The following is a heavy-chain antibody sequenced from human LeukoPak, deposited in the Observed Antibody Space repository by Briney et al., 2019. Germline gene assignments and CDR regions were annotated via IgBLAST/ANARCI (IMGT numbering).Heavy chain of an antibody. CDR2: IYYSGST. CDR1: GGSISSYY. D-gene: IGHD6-19*01. Sequence: SETLSLTCTVSGGSISSYYWGWIRQPPGKGLEWIGYIYYSGSTNYNPSLKSRVTISVDTSKNQFSLKLSSVTAADTAVYYCARPAWLGPHDAFDIWAKGQWSPSLQ. CDR3: ARPAWLGPHDAFDI. J-gene: IGHJ3*02. V-gene: IGHV4-59*01.